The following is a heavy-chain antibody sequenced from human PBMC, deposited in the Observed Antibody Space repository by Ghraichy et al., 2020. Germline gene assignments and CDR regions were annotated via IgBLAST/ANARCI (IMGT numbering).Heavy chain of an antibody. CDR2: INHVGST. V-gene: IGHV4-34*01. D-gene: IGHD2-15*01. CDR1: GGSFSGYY. J-gene: IGHJ4*02. CDR3: ARRHFNIEVVVAPFDY. Sequence: SQTLSLTCAVYGGSFSGYYWSWIRQPPGKGLEWIGEINHVGSTNYNPSLKSRVTLSIDTSKNQFSLKLSSVTAADTAVYYCARRHFNIEVVVAPFDYWGQGTLVTVSS.